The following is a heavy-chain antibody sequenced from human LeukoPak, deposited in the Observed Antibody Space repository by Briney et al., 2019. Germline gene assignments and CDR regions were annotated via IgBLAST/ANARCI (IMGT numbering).Heavy chain of an antibody. Sequence: SGPALVKPTQTLTLTCTFSGFSLSTSGMCVSWIRQPPGKALEWLARIDWDDDKYYSTSLKTRLPISKDTSKDQVVLTMTNMDPVDTATYYCARDCIKPLRDWGQGTLVTVSS. CDR1: GFSLSTSGMC. J-gene: IGHJ4*02. CDR3: ARDCIKPLRD. D-gene: IGHD2-21*02. V-gene: IGHV2-70*11. CDR2: IDWDDDK.